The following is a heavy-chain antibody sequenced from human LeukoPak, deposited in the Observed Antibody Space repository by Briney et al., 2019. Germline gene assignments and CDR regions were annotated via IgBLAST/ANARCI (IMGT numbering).Heavy chain of an antibody. J-gene: IGHJ4*02. CDR2: IYYSGST. Sequence: SETLSLTCAVSGGSITSGRYYWGWIRQPPGKGLEWIGSIYYSGSTSYNPSLKSRVTISVDTSKNQFSLRLSSVTAADTAVYYCATNTSDTAFDYWGPGTPGHRLL. CDR3: ATNTSDTAFDY. D-gene: IGHD6-19*01. CDR1: GGSITSGRYY. V-gene: IGHV4-39*01.